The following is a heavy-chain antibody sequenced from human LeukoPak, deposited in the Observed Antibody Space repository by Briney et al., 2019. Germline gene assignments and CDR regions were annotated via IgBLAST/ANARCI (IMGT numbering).Heavy chain of an antibody. CDR2: TRNKANSYTT. Sequence: GGSLRLSCAASGFTFSDHYMDWVRQAPGKGLEWVGRTRNKANSYTTEYAASVKGRFTISRDDSKNSLYLQMNSLKTEDTAVYYCAREAPRYYYDSSGYYLGAFDIWGQGTMVTVSS. CDR3: AREAPRYYYDSSGYYLGAFDI. CDR1: GFTFSDHY. J-gene: IGHJ3*02. V-gene: IGHV3-72*01. D-gene: IGHD3-22*01.